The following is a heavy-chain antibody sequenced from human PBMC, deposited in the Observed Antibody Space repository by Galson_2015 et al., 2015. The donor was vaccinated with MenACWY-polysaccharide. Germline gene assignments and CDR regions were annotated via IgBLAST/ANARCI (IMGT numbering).Heavy chain of an antibody. Sequence: SLRLSCAASEFTFSNFWMSWVRQAPGKGLEWLANITQDGGEIYYVDSVKGRFTISRDNAKNSLYLQMNSLRAEDTAIYYCARVRVIRGSSSFDYWGQGTLVTVSS. CDR1: EFTFSNFW. V-gene: IGHV3-7*01. J-gene: IGHJ4*02. CDR3: ARVRVIRGSSSFDY. CDR2: ITQDGGEI. D-gene: IGHD6-6*01.